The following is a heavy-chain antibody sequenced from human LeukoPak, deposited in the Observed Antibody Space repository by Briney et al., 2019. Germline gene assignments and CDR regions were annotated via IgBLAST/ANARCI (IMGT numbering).Heavy chain of an antibody. CDR3: AKGIVVSFYFDY. J-gene: IGHJ4*02. V-gene: IGHV3-23*01. CDR2: LSGGDST. Sequence: GGSLRLSCAASGFTLSSHAMSWVRQAPGKGLEWVSDLSGGDSTNYTDSVKGRFTISRDNSKSTLYLQMNSLRAEDTAVYYCAKGIVVSFYFDYWGQGTLVTVSS. D-gene: IGHD2-2*01. CDR1: GFTLSSHA.